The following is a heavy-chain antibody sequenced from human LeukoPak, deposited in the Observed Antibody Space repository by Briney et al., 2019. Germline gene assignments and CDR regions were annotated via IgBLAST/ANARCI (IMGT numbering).Heavy chain of an antibody. CDR2: ISSSSSYI. Sequence: GGSLRLSCAASGFTFSSYSMNWVRQAPGKGLEWVSSISSSSSYIYYADSVKGRFTISRDNAKNSLYLQMNSMRAEDTAVYYCARELYYYDKTVGDYWGQGTLVTVSS. V-gene: IGHV3-21*01. D-gene: IGHD3-22*01. CDR3: ARELYYYDKTVGDY. CDR1: GFTFSSYS. J-gene: IGHJ4*02.